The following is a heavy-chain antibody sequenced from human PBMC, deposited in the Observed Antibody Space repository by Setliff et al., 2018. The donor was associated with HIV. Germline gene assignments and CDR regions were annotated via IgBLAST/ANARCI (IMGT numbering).Heavy chain of an antibody. V-gene: IGHV3-23*01. Sequence: PGGSLRLSCAASGFTVSTYYMSWVRQAPGKGLEWVSAISGDGGDTAYADSLKGRFTISRDNAKNSLDLEMRYLRGDDTAIYYCTRCAAGPYCRNSFEYWGRGALVTVSS. D-gene: IGHD2-15*01. CDR3: TRCAAGPYCRNSFEY. CDR2: ISGDGGDT. J-gene: IGHJ4*02. CDR1: GFTVSTYY.